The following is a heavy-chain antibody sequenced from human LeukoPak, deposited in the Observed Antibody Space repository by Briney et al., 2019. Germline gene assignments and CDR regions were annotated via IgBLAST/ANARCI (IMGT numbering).Heavy chain of an antibody. CDR2: ISSSSSYI. Sequence: GGSLRLSCAASGFTFSSYSMNWVRQAPGKGLEWVSSISSSSSYIYYADSVKGRFTISRDNAKNSLYLQMNSLRAEDTAVYYCARTYSGGSFPGPNWFVPWGQGTLVTVSS. CDR3: ARTYSGGSFPGPNWFVP. D-gene: IGHD2-15*01. CDR1: GFTFSSYS. J-gene: IGHJ5*02. V-gene: IGHV3-21*01.